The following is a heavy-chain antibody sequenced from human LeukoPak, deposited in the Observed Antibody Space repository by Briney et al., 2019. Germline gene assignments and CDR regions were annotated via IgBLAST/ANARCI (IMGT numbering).Heavy chain of an antibody. D-gene: IGHD6-6*01. CDR2: IRSKANSYAT. CDR1: GFTFSGSA. J-gene: IGHJ4*02. Sequence: GGSLRLSCAASGFTFSGSAIHWVRQASGKGLEWVGRIRSKANSYATAYAASVKGRFTVSRDDSKNTAYLQMNSLKTEDTAVYYCTRVAARPSGWGQGTLVTVSS. V-gene: IGHV3-73*01. CDR3: TRVAARPSG.